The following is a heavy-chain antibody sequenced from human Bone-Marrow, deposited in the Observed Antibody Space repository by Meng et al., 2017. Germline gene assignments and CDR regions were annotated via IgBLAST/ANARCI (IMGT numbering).Heavy chain of an antibody. CDR3: ARGPWVGRYYYYGMDV. V-gene: IGHV1-8*01. CDR1: GYTFTSYD. CDR2: MNPNSGNT. D-gene: IGHD1-26*01. J-gene: IGHJ6*02. Sequence: ASVKVSCKASGYTFTSYDINWVRQATGQGLEWMGWMNPNSGNTGYAQKFQGRVTMTRNTSISTAYMELNSLRSEDTAVYYCARGPWVGRYYYYGMDVWGQGTTVTVSS.